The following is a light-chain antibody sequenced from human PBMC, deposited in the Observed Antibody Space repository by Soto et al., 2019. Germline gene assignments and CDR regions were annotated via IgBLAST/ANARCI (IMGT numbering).Light chain of an antibody. CDR3: SSYTISSTYVI. Sequence: QSALTQPASVSGSPGQSITISCTGTSSDVGGFNYVSWYQHHPGKAPKLLIYDVSDRPSGVSNRFSGSKSGNTASLIISGLQAEDGADYYCSSYTISSTYVIFGGGTKLTVL. CDR1: SSDVGGFNY. V-gene: IGLV2-14*03. CDR2: DVS. J-gene: IGLJ2*01.